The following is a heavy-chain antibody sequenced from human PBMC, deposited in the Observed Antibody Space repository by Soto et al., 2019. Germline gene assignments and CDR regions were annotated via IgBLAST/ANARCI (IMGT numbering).Heavy chain of an antibody. J-gene: IGHJ6*02. Sequence: SMKVSCKASGGTFSSYAISWVRQAPGQGLEWMGGIIPIFGTANYAQKFQGRVTITADESTSTAYMELSSLRSEDTAVYYCARGCDDYDSSGLSVHYCYGMDVWGQGTTVTVSS. CDR1: GGTFSSYA. V-gene: IGHV1-69*13. CDR2: IIPIFGTA. D-gene: IGHD3-22*01. CDR3: ARGCDDYDSSGLSVHYCYGMDV.